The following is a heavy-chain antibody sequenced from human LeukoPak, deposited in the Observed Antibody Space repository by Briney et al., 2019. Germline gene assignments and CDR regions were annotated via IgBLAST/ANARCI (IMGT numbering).Heavy chain of an antibody. D-gene: IGHD1-26*01. Sequence: SETLSLTCTVSGGSISSSSYYWSWIRQPAGKGLEWIGRIYTSGSTNYNPSLKSRVTMSVDTSKNQFSLKLSSVTAADTAVYYCARDGWELLSSGYYYYMDVWGKGTTVTVSS. J-gene: IGHJ6*03. CDR3: ARDGWELLSSGYYYYMDV. CDR2: IYTSGST. V-gene: IGHV4-61*02. CDR1: GGSISSSSYY.